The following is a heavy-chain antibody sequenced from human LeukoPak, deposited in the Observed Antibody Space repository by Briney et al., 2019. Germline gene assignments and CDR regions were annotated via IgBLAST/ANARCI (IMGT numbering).Heavy chain of an antibody. D-gene: IGHD6-13*01. V-gene: IGHV4-59*01. J-gene: IGHJ4*02. CDR1: GGSISSYY. Sequence: SETLSLTCTVSGGSISSYYWSWIRQPPGKGLEWIGYIYYSGSTNYNPSLKSRVTMTRDTSTSAVYMELSSLTSEDTAMYYCARTYSSSWSYCDSWGQGTLVTVSS. CDR2: IYYSGST. CDR3: ARTYSSSWSYCDS.